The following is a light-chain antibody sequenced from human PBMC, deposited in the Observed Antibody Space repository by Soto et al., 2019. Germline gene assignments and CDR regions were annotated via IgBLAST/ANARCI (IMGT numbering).Light chain of an antibody. V-gene: IGKV1-5*03. J-gene: IGKJ5*01. CDR2: KAS. CDR3: QQSSITPIT. Sequence: PSTVSGSVGDRLTITCRASQTISSWLAWYQQKPGKAPKLLIYKASTLKSGVPSRFSGSGSGTEFTLTISSLQPDDFATYYCQQSSITPITFGQGTRLAI. CDR1: QTISSW.